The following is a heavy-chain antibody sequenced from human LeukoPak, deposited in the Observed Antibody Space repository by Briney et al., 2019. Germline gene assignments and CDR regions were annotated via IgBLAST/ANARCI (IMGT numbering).Heavy chain of an antibody. Sequence: GASVKVSCKVSGYTLTELSMHWVRQAPGKGLEWMGGFDPEDGETIYAQKFQGWVTMTRDTSISTAYMELSRLRSDDTAVYYCARDLTYYYDSSGYYSLVYWGQGTLVTVSS. CDR2: FDPEDGET. V-gene: IGHV1-24*01. CDR1: GYTLTELS. CDR3: ARDLTYYYDSSGYYSLVY. J-gene: IGHJ4*02. D-gene: IGHD3-22*01.